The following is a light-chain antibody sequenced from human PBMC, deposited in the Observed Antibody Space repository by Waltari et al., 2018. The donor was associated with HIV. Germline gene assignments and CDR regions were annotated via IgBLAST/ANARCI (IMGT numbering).Light chain of an antibody. Sequence: DIKMTQYPSSLSASVGARVTITCRASQRISSYLNWYQQKPGKAPNLLISAALNLQSGVPSRFSGGRSETDFTLTIDSLQPEDSATYYCQQSYSAPPTFGQGTKLEIK. CDR3: QQSYSAPPT. CDR2: AAL. J-gene: IGKJ2*01. CDR1: QRISSY. V-gene: IGKV1-39*01.